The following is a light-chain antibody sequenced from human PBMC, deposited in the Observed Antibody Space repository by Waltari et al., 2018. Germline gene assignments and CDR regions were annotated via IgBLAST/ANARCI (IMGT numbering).Light chain of an antibody. Sequence: DIQMTQSPSSLSASVGDRVTITCRASQSISSYLNWYQQKPGKAPKLLIYAASSLQSGVPSRFSCIRSGTDFTLTISSLQPEDFATYYCQQSYSTPRYTFGQGTKLEIK. CDR3: QQSYSTPRYT. CDR2: AAS. CDR1: QSISSY. J-gene: IGKJ2*01. V-gene: IGKV1-39*01.